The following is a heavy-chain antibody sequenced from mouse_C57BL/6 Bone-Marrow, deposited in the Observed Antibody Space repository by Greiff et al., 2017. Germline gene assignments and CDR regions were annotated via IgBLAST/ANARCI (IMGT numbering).Heavy chain of an antibody. CDR2: INPGSGGT. J-gene: IGHJ3*01. CDR1: GYAFTNYL. Sequence: QVQLQQSGAELVRPGTSVKVSCKASGYAFTNYLIEWVKQRPGQGLEWIGVINPGSGGTNYNEKFKGKATLTVAKSSSTAYMQLSSLTSEDSAVYFCARSKNGVCWFAYWGQGTLVTVSA. V-gene: IGHV1-54*01. CDR3: ARSKNGVCWFAY.